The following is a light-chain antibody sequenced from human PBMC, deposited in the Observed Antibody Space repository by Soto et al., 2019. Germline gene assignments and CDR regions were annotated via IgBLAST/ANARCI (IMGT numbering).Light chain of an antibody. V-gene: IGKV3-20*01. CDR3: QQYGSSPLT. CDR1: QSVSSSY. J-gene: IGKJ4*01. Sequence: EIVLTQSPGTLSLSPGERATLSCRASQSVSSSYLAWYQQKPGQAPRLLIYGASTRATGIPDRFSGSGSGSDFTLIIRRLESEDFTGYFCQQYGSSPLTFGGGTKVQLK. CDR2: GAS.